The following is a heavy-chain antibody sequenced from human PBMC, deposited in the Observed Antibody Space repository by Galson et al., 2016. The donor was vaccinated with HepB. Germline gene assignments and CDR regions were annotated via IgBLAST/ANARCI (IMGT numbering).Heavy chain of an antibody. J-gene: IGHJ4*02. D-gene: IGHD3-10*01. CDR3: AREDNGLGRLDY. CDR2: VFYSGHT. Sequence: ETLSLTCSVSGDSIRGNYWWTWVRQAPGKGLEWIGQVFYSGHTNYSPSLKSRVTISVDTSKNQFALNLKSVTAADTAVYFCAREDNGLGRLDYWGQGNLVTVYS. V-gene: IGHV4/OR15-8*01. CDR1: GDSIRGNYW.